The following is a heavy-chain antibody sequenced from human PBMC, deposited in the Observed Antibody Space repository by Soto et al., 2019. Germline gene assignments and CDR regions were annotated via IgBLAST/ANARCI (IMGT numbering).Heavy chain of an antibody. Sequence: QVQLQESGPGLVKPSQTLSLTCTVSGGSISSVGYYWSWFRQHPGKGLEWIGYIYYSGSTYSNPSLKSRVTISVDTSKHPFSLKLSTVTAADTAVYYCARDRSSSSSVLGYWGQGTLVTVSS. J-gene: IGHJ4*02. D-gene: IGHD6-6*01. CDR1: GGSISSVGYY. V-gene: IGHV4-31*03. CDR2: IYYSGST. CDR3: ARDRSSSSSVLGY.